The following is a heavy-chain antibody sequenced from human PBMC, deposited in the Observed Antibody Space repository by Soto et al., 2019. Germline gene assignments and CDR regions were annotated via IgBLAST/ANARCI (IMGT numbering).Heavy chain of an antibody. D-gene: IGHD6-6*01. Sequence: GGSLRLSCAASGFTFSSYAMSWVRQAPGKGLEWVSAISGSGGSTYYADSVKGRFTISRDNSKNTLYLQMNSLRAEDTAVYYCAKYSSSSRASGLAIGHYYYYMDVWGKGTTVTVSS. CDR1: GFTFSSYA. J-gene: IGHJ6*03. CDR2: ISGSGGST. V-gene: IGHV3-23*01. CDR3: AKYSSSSRASGLAIGHYYYYMDV.